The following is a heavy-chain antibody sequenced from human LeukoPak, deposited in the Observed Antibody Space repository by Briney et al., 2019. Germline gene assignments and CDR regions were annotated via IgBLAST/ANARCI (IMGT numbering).Heavy chain of an antibody. D-gene: IGHD5-24*01. CDR3: ARHRAGDGYPLDY. J-gene: IGHJ4*02. CDR2: ISAYNGNT. V-gene: IGHV1-18*01. Sequence: ASVKVSCKASGYTFTNYAISWVRQAPGQGLEWMGWISAYNGNTNYAQNLQGRVTMTTDTSTSTAYMELRSLRSDDTAVYYCARHRAGDGYPLDYWGQGTLVTVSS. CDR1: GYTFTNYA.